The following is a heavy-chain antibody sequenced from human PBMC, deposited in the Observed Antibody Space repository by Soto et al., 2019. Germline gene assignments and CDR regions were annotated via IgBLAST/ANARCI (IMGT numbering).Heavy chain of an antibody. CDR2: IKSKGDGGTT. V-gene: IGHV3-15*07. CDR1: GFSLSNGW. Sequence: PGEALKSSCAASGFSLSNGWMNWVRQAPGKGPEWVARIKSKGDGGTTDYAAPVKGRFTISRDDSKNMLYLQMNSLKTEDTAMYYCTKDPSWSPVTTAYWGLGTLVTVSS. D-gene: IGHD4-17*01. CDR3: TKDPSWSPVTTAY. J-gene: IGHJ4*02.